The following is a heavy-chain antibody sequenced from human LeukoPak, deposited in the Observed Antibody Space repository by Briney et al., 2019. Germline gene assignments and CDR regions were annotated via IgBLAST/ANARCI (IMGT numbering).Heavy chain of an antibody. J-gene: IGHJ4*02. Sequence: SETLSLTCTVSGGSISSSSYYWGWIRQPPGKGLEWIGSIYYSGNTCYNPSLKSRVTISVDTSKNQFSLKLSSVTAADTAVYYCARRLGIPPNDDYWGQGTLVTVSS. D-gene: IGHD7-27*01. V-gene: IGHV4-39*01. CDR1: GGSISSSSYY. CDR3: ARRLGIPPNDDY. CDR2: IYYSGNT.